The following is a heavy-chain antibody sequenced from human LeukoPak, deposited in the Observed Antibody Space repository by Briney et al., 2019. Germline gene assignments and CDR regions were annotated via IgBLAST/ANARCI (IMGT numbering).Heavy chain of an antibody. CDR1: GFTFSSYA. V-gene: IGHV3-23*01. CDR3: AKGLFPVVAANWFDY. Sequence: GGSLRLSCAASGFTFSSYAMSWVRQAPGKGLEWVSVISGSGGITYYADSVKGRFTISRDKSKNTLYLQMNSLRAEDTAVYYCAKGLFPVVAANWFDYWGQGTLVTVSS. D-gene: IGHD2-15*01. J-gene: IGHJ4*02. CDR2: ISGSGGIT.